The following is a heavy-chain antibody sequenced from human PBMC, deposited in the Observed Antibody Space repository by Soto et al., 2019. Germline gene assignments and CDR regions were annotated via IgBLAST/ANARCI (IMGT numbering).Heavy chain of an antibody. CDR1: GYTFTIYG. Sequence: ASVKVSCKASGYTFTIYGISWVLQAPGQGLEWMGWISAYNGNTNYAQKLQGRVTMTTDTSTSTAYMELRSLRSDDTAVYYCARDPPWLSPGDAFDIWGQGTMVTVSS. CDR3: ARDPPWLSPGDAFDI. D-gene: IGHD6-19*01. CDR2: ISAYNGNT. J-gene: IGHJ3*02. V-gene: IGHV1-18*01.